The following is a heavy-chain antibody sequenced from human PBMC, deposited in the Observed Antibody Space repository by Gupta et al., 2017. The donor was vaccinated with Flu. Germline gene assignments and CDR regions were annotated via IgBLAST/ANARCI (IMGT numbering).Heavy chain of an antibody. D-gene: IGHD3-3*01. CDR3: ARGGDNFWSGYYEGYGYFEL. V-gene: IGHV3-33*01. CDR1: GFTISQYG. CDR2: TWYDGNNK. J-gene: IGHJ2*01. Sequence: QLQVVESGGGVVQPGKSLRLSCAASGFTISQYGMHWVRQAPGKGLEWVAVTWYDGNNKYYGDSVKGRFTISSDESKNMLYLEMNSLRAEDTAVYYCARGGDNFWSGYYEGYGYFELWGRGTLVTVSS.